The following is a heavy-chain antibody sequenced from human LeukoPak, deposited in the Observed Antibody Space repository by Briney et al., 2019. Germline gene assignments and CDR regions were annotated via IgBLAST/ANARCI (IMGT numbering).Heavy chain of an antibody. J-gene: IGHJ5*02. Sequence: SETLSLTCTVSGGSISSGDYYWSWIRQPPGKGLEWIGYIYYSGSTYYNPSLKSRVTISVDTSKNQSSLKLSSVTAPDTAVYYCARVVVVVPAAIETFDPWGQGTLVTVSS. CDR2: IYYSGST. CDR1: GGSISSGDYY. CDR3: ARVVVVVPAAIETFDP. D-gene: IGHD2-2*02. V-gene: IGHV4-30-4*01.